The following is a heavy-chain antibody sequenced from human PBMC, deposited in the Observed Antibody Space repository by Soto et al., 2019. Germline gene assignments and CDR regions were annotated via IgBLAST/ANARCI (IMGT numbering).Heavy chain of an antibody. Sequence: SETLSLTCTVSGGSISSGGYYWSWIRQHPGKGLEWIWYIYYSGSTYYNPSLKSRVTMSVDTSKNQFSLRLRSVTAADTAVYYCERDRNTIIDYWGHGTLVTVSS. J-gene: IGHJ4*01. V-gene: IGHV4-31*03. CDR3: ERDRNTIIDY. CDR1: GGSISSGGYY. CDR2: IYYSGST. D-gene: IGHD5-12*01.